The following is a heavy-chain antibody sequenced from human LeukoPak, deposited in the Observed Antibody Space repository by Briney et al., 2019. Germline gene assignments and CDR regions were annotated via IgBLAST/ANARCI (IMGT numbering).Heavy chain of an antibody. CDR3: AKTKGYSYGYYFDY. D-gene: IGHD5-18*01. Sequence: GGSLRPSCAASGFTFSSYAMHWVRQSLGKGLEWVAVMSYDGFNKYYADSVKGRFTISRDNSKNTLYLQMNSLRAEDTAVYYCAKTKGYSYGYYFDYWGQGTLVTVSS. V-gene: IGHV3-30*18. J-gene: IGHJ4*02. CDR1: GFTFSSYA. CDR2: MSYDGFNK.